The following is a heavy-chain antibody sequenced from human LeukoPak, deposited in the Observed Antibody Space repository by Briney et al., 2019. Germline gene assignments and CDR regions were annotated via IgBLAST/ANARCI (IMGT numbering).Heavy chain of an antibody. Sequence: SETLSLTCTVSGGSISSGGYSWSWIRQPPGKGLEWIGYISYSGSTYYNPSLKSRVTMSLDTSKNQFSLKLSSVTAADTAVYYCARQGVLLWFGEFPSTYYFDYWGQGTLVTVSS. CDR3: ARQGVLLWFGEFPSTYYFDY. J-gene: IGHJ4*02. V-gene: IGHV4-30-4*07. CDR2: ISYSGST. CDR1: GGSISSGGYS. D-gene: IGHD3-10*01.